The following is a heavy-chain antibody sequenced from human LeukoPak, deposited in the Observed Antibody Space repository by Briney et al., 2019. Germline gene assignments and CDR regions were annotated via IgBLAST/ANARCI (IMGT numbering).Heavy chain of an antibody. D-gene: IGHD5-12*01. CDR1: GYTFTGYY. J-gene: IGHJ4*02. CDR3: ARGSGYSGYDQDY. Sequence: GASVKVSCKASGYTFTGYYMHWVRQAPGQGLEWMGWINPNSGGTNYAQEFQGRVTMTRDTSISTAYMELSRLRSDDAAVYYCARGSGYSGYDQDYWGQGTLVTVSS. CDR2: INPNSGGT. V-gene: IGHV1-2*02.